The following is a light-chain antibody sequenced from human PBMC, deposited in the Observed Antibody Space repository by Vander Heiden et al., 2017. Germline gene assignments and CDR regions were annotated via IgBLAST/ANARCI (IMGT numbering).Light chain of an antibody. Sequence: QSALTQPASVSGSPGQSLPISCTGTSSDVGGYNYVSWYQRHTGKAPKLMIFDVSNRPSDISNRFSASKSGNTASLTISGLQAEDEADYYCASYTSSTTRVFGGGTKLTVL. CDR2: DVS. J-gene: IGLJ2*01. CDR3: ASYTSSTTRV. V-gene: IGLV2-14*03. CDR1: SSDVGGYNY.